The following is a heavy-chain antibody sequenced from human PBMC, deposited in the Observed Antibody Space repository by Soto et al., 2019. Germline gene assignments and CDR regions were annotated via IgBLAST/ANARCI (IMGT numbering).Heavy chain of an antibody. CDR3: AKDPYVYGYGDYVFNWFDP. D-gene: IGHD4-17*01. CDR2: ISYDGSNK. J-gene: IGHJ5*02. V-gene: IGHV3-30*18. CDR1: GFTFSSYG. Sequence: GGSLRLSCAASGFTFSSYGMHWVRQAPGKGLEWVAVISYDGSNKYYADSVKGRFTISRDNSKNTLYLQMNSLRAEDTAVYYCAKDPYVYGYGDYVFNWFDPWGQGTLVTVSS.